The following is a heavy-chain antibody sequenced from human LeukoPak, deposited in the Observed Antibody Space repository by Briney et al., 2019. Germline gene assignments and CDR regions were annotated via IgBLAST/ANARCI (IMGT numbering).Heavy chain of an antibody. Sequence: GGSLRLSCAASGFTFSNYAMSWVRQAPGKGLEWVSGISGSGGSTFYADSVKGRFTISRENSKKTLYLQMNSLRAEDTAIYYCANEDGNSGDAFDIWGQGTMVTDSS. CDR3: ANEDGNSGDAFDI. D-gene: IGHD4-23*01. J-gene: IGHJ3*02. V-gene: IGHV3-23*01. CDR1: GFTFSNYA. CDR2: ISGSGGST.